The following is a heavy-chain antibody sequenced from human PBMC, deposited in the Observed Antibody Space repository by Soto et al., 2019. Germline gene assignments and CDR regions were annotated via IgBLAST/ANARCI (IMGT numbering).Heavy chain of an antibody. D-gene: IGHD3-3*01. J-gene: IGHJ4*02. Sequence: QVQLVQSGAEVKKPGASVKVSCKASGYTFTSYDINWVRQATGQGLEWMGWMNPNSGNTGYAQKFQGRVTMTRNTSISTAYMELSSLRSEATAVYYCARGRTIFGVVTGGYWGQGTLVTVSS. CDR2: MNPNSGNT. CDR3: ARGRTIFGVVTGGY. V-gene: IGHV1-8*01. CDR1: GYTFTSYD.